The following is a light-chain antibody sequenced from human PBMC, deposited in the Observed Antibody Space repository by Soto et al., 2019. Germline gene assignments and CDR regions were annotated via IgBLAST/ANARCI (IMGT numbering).Light chain of an antibody. V-gene: IGKV3-15*01. CDR1: QTVMSN. CDR3: QQYNNWPIT. CDR2: GAS. Sequence: EIVMTQSPATLSVSPGERATLSCRASQTVMSNLAWYQQKPGQAPRLLIYGASTRATGIPVRFSGSGSGTEFTLTISSLQSEDFAVYYCQQYNNWPITFGQGTRREIK. J-gene: IGKJ5*01.